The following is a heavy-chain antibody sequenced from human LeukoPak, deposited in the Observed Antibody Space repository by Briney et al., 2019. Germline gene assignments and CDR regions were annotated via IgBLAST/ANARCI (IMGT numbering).Heavy chain of an antibody. CDR2: ISHSGYS. V-gene: IGHV4-31*03. J-gene: IGHJ3*02. CDR3: AKFRSDAFDI. CDR1: GGFITSGGYY. Sequence: SETLSLTCPVSGGFITSGGYYWNWVRQLPEKGLEWLGYISHSGYSYYNPSLKSRLTISADTSKNQFSLELTSVTAADTAVYYCAKFRSDAFDIWGQGTMVTVSS.